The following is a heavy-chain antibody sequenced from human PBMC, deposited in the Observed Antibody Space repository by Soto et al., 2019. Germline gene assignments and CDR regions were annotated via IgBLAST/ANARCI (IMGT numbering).Heavy chain of an antibody. Sequence: GASVKVSYKASGYTFTSYYMHWVRQAPGQGLEWMGIINPSGGSTSYAQKFQGRVTMTRDTSTSTVYMELSSLRSEDTAVYYCARGKWITSDWGPTRESYYELDVWGKGTTVTVSS. CDR1: GYTFTSYY. J-gene: IGHJ6*04. CDR2: INPSGGST. CDR3: ARGKWITSDWGPTRESYYELDV. V-gene: IGHV1-46*01. D-gene: IGHD7-27*01.